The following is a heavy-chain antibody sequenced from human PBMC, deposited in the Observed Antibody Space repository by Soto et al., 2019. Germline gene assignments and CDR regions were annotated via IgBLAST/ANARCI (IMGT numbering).Heavy chain of an antibody. V-gene: IGHV4-39*01. Sequence: DTRSTSIADLGASIRGNTYDRCWIRRPPGKGLEWIGNVYYSRSTEYNPSLKSRVTISVDTSKNQFSLNLSSVTDADTAVYYCASGYSAHSGDAGYYGLDVWGQGTKVTV. CDR3: ASGYSAHSGDAGYYGLDV. J-gene: IGHJ6*02. CDR1: GASIRGNTYD. CDR2: VYYSRST. D-gene: IGHD1-26*01.